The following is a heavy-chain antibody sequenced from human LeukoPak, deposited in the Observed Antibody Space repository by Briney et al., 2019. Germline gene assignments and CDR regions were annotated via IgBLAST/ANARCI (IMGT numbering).Heavy chain of an antibody. J-gene: IGHJ4*02. V-gene: IGHV3-23*01. CDR2: ISGSGGST. Sequence: PGGSLRLSCAASGFTFSSYAMSWVRQAPGKGLEWVSAISGSGGSTYYADSVKGRFTISRDNSKNTLYLQMNSLRAEDTAVYYCAKGLKGAPGYYDFWSGPPGKQDPDYWGQGTLVTVSS. D-gene: IGHD3-3*01. CDR1: GFTFSSYA. CDR3: AKGLKGAPGYYDFWSGPPGKQDPDY.